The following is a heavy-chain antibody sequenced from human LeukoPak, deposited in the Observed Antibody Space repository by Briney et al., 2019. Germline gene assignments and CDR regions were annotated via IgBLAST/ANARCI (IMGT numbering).Heavy chain of an antibody. CDR2: ISDSSSNI. Sequence: QPGGSLRLSCAASGFTFSSYGMNWVRQAPGKGLEGVSYISDSSSNIYYADSVKRRLTISRDKEQNSLYLQMNGLRADDTAVYYCARWGGTGYGDYWGQGNLVNGSS. J-gene: IGHJ4*02. D-gene: IGHD3/OR15-3a*01. V-gene: IGHV3-48*03. CDR3: ARWGGTGYGDY. CDR1: GFTFSSYG.